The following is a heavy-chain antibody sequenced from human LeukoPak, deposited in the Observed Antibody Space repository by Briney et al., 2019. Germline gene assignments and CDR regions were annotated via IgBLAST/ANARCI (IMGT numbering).Heavy chain of an antibody. CDR1: GFTFSSYSM. D-gene: IGHD1-26*01. Sequence: GSLRLSCAASGFTFSSYSMNWVRQPPGKGLEWIGEIYHSGSTNYNPSLKSRVTISVDKSKNQFSLKLSSVTAADTAVYYCARGAITADLERSYPGHFDYWGQGTLVTVSS. CDR2: IYHSGST. V-gene: IGHV4-4*02. J-gene: IGHJ4*02. CDR3: ARGAITADLERSYPGHFDY.